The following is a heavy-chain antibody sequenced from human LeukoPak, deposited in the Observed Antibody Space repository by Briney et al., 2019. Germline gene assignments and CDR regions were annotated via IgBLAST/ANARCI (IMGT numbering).Heavy chain of an antibody. D-gene: IGHD6-19*01. CDR2: ISYDGSNK. CDR1: GFTFSSYA. J-gene: IGHJ4*02. Sequence: PGRSLRLSCAASGFTFSSYAMHWVRQASGKGLEWVAVISYDGSNKYYADSVKGRFTISRDNSKNTLYLQMNSLRAEDTAVYYCAREGAVAGLRWYYFDYWGQGTLVTVSS. CDR3: AREGAVAGLRWYYFDY. V-gene: IGHV3-30*04.